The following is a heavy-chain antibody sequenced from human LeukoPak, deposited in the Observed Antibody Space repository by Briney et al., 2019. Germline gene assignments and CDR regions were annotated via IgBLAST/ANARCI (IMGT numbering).Heavy chain of an antibody. CDR2: TYYSGST. V-gene: IGHV4-59*11. D-gene: IGHD6-13*01. CDR3: ARAGRQLVNFYDY. CDR1: GGSISSHY. Sequence: SETLSLTCTVSGGSISSHYWSWIRQPPGKGLEWIGYTYYSGSTNYNPSLKSRVTISVDTSKNQFSLKLSSVTAADTAVYYCARAGRQLVNFYDYWGQGTLVTVSS. J-gene: IGHJ4*02.